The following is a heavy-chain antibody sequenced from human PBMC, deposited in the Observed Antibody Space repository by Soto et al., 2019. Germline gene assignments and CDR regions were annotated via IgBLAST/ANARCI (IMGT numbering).Heavy chain of an antibody. D-gene: IGHD5-18*01. CDR3: ARDRGYSNWFDP. CDR2: IYYSGTT. CDR1: GGSINSGAYY. Sequence: PSETLSLTCTVSGGSINSGAYYWSWIRQRPGEGLEWVGYIYYSGTTYYNPSLQSRLTISRDTAKNQFSLKLTSVTAADTAVYYCARDRGYSNWFDPWGQGTLVTVSS. J-gene: IGHJ5*02. V-gene: IGHV4-31*03.